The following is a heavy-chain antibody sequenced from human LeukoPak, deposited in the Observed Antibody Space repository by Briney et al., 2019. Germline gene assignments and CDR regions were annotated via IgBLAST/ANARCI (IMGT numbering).Heavy chain of an antibody. CDR2: IKTDGSTT. CDR1: GFTFSSYW. CDR3: AKARGLIGGAFDI. Sequence: GGSLRLSCAASGFTFSSYWMHWVRQTPGKGLVWVSRIKTDGSTTSYADSVKGRFTISRDNSKNSLYLLMNSLTTEDTALYYCAKARGLIGGAFDIWGRGTMVTVSS. D-gene: IGHD3-22*01. V-gene: IGHV3-74*01. J-gene: IGHJ3*02.